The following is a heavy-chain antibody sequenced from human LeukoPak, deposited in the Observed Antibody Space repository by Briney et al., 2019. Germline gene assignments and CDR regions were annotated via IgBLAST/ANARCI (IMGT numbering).Heavy chain of an antibody. V-gene: IGHV4-61*02. CDR2: IYTSGST. CDR1: GGSISSGSYY. Sequence: SETLSLTCTVSGGSISSGSYYWSWIRQPAGKGLEWIGRIYTSGSTNYNPSLKSRVTISVDTSKNQFSLKLSSVTAADTAVYYCARDGYGGNPGNYWGQGTLVTVSS. J-gene: IGHJ4*02. D-gene: IGHD4-23*01. CDR3: ARDGYGGNPGNY.